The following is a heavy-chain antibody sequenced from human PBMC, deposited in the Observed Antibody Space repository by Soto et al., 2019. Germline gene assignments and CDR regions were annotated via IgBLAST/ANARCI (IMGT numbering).Heavy chain of an antibody. V-gene: IGHV3-23*01. Sequence: GGSLRLSCEASGFTLSTYWMSWVRQAPGKGLEWVATISGSGGSTYYADSVKGRFTISRDNSKNTLYLQMNSLRAEDTAVYYCAKDDTMVRGVIFNGDSYYGMDVWGQGTTVTVSS. J-gene: IGHJ6*02. CDR2: ISGSGGST. CDR1: GFTLSTYW. D-gene: IGHD3-10*01. CDR3: AKDDTMVRGVIFNGDSYYGMDV.